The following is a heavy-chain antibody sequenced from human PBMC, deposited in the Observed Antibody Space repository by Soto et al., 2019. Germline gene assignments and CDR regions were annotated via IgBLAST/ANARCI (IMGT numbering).Heavy chain of an antibody. CDR3: ARPEYYYDSSGYRSYAFDI. Sequence: EVQLVETGGGLSQPGGSLRLSCAASGFTVSSNYMSWVRQAPGKGLEWVSVIYSGGSTYYADSVKGRFTISRDNSKNTLYLQMNSLRAEDTAVYYCARPEYYYDSSGYRSYAFDIWGQGTMVTVSS. CDR2: IYSGGST. CDR1: GFTVSSNY. J-gene: IGHJ3*02. V-gene: IGHV3-53*02. D-gene: IGHD3-22*01.